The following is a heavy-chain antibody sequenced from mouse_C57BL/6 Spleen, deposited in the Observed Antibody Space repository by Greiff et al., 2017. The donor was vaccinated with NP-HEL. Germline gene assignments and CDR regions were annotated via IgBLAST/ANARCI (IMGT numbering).Heavy chain of an antibody. J-gene: IGHJ4*01. Sequence: EVQVVESGGGLVKPGGSLKLSCAASGFTFSSYAMSWVRQTPEKRLEWVATISDGGSYTYYPDNVKGRFTISRDNAKNNLYLQMSHLKSEDTAMYYCARGSNLYYYAMDYWGQGTSVTVSS. CDR1: GFTFSSYA. V-gene: IGHV5-4*01. D-gene: IGHD2-5*01. CDR3: ARGSNLYYYAMDY. CDR2: ISDGGSYT.